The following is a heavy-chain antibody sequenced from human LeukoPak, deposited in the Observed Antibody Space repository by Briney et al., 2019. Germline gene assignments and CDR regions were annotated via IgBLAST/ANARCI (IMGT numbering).Heavy chain of an antibody. J-gene: IGHJ4*02. Sequence: PSETLSLTCTVSGYSISSGSYWGWIRQPPGKGLEWIGTIYHSGSTYYNPSLKSRVTMSVDTSKNQFSLKLSSVTAADTAVYYCASRGSWAYSSADYWGQGTLVTVSS. CDR3: ASRGSWAYSSADY. CDR1: GYSISSGSY. CDR2: IYHSGST. V-gene: IGHV4-38-2*02. D-gene: IGHD6-19*01.